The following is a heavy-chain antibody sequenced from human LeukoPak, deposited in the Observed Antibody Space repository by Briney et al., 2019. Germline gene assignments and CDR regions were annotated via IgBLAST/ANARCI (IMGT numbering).Heavy chain of an antibody. CDR1: GYTFTSYY. Sequence: VKVSCKASGYTFTSYYMHWVRQAPGQGLEWMGIINPSGGSTSYAQKFQGRVTMTRDMSTSTVYMELSSLRSEDTAVYYCARVTTGTTALDYWGQGTLVTVSS. CDR3: ARVTTGTTALDY. V-gene: IGHV1-46*01. J-gene: IGHJ4*02. CDR2: INPSGGST. D-gene: IGHD1-7*01.